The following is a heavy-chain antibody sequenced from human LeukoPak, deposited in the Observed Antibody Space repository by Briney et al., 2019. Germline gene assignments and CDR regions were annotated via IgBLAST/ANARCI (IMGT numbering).Heavy chain of an antibody. CDR1: GFTFSSYA. CDR3: ATGPSSSWRNWFDP. Sequence: GGSLRLSCAASGFTFSSYAMSWVRQAPGKGLEWVSAISGSGGSTYCADSVKGRFTISRDNSKNTLYLQMNSLRAEDTAVYYCATGPSSSWRNWFDPWGQGTLVTVSS. J-gene: IGHJ5*02. V-gene: IGHV3-23*01. D-gene: IGHD6-13*01. CDR2: ISGSGGST.